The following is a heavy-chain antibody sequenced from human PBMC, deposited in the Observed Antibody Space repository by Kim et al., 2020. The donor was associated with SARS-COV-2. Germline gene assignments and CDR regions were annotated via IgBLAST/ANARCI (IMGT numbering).Heavy chain of an antibody. Sequence: SETLSLTCTFSGDSLSSHYWTWIRQPPGKGLEWIGYVYSRADTNYNPSLKSRVTMSLDASQNQFSLQLTSVTAADTAVYYCATYRRDGRHYALDYWGQGT. D-gene: IGHD2-2*01. CDR2: VYSRADT. J-gene: IGHJ4*02. CDR3: ATYRRDGRHYALDY. V-gene: IGHV4-4*08. CDR1: GDSLSSHY.